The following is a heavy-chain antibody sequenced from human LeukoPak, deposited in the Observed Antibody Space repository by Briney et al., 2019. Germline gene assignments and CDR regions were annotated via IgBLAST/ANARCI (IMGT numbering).Heavy chain of an antibody. CDR3: AKNDANMGVVDY. CDR1: GFTFSSYG. Sequence: GGSLRLSCAASGFTFSSYGMSWVRQAPGKGLEWVSAISGSGGSTYYADSVKGRFTISRDNSRNTLYLQMNSLRAEDTAVYYCAKNDANMGVVDYWGQGTLVTVSS. V-gene: IGHV3-23*01. D-gene: IGHD1-1*01. CDR2: ISGSGGST. J-gene: IGHJ4*02.